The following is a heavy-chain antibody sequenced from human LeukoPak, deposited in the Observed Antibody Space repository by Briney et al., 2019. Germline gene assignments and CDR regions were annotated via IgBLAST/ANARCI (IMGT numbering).Heavy chain of an antibody. J-gene: IGHJ4*02. CDR1: GFLFDDYT. V-gene: IGHV3-23*01. Sequence: PGGSLRLSCAASGFLFDDYTMHWVRQAPGKGLEWVSAISGSGGSTYYADSVKGRFTISRDNSKNTLYLQMNSLRAEDTAVYYCAKDRGRDGYNEYWGQGTLVTVSS. CDR3: AKDRGRDGYNEY. D-gene: IGHD5-24*01. CDR2: ISGSGGST.